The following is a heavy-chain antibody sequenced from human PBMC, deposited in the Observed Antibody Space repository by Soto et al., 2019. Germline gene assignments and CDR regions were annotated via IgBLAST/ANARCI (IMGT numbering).Heavy chain of an antibody. Sequence: EVQVLESGGGLVQPGGSLRLSCAASGFTFSNYAMSWVRQAPGPGLEWVSAIGGGGVPTYHADSVKVRFTISRDISKNTRYPQMNSLCSEATAVYYCGIGPWQAPHCFDHCCLGTLVTVAS. CDR1: GFTFSNYA. CDR3: GIGPWQAPHCFDH. V-gene: IGHV3-23*01. CDR2: IGGGGVPT. J-gene: IGHJ5*02.